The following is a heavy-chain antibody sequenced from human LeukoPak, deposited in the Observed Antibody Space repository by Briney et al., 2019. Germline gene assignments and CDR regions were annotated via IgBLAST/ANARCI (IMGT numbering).Heavy chain of an antibody. Sequence: PGGSLRLSCAASGFTFSDFYMSWIRQAPGKGLEWLSDISSSSTDTNYADSVKGRFTISRDNAKNSLFLQLNNLRAEDTAVYYCARDYSGWSRDYWGQGTLVTVSS. D-gene: IGHD6-19*01. V-gene: IGHV3-11*06. CDR1: GFTFSDFY. CDR2: ISSSSTDT. J-gene: IGHJ4*02. CDR3: ARDYSGWSRDY.